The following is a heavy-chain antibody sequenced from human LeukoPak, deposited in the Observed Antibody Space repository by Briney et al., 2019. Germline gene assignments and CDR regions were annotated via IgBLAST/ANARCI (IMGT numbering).Heavy chain of an antibody. CDR1: GGSISSGSYY. CDR2: IYTSGST. Sequence: SQTLSLTCTVSGGSISSGSYYWSWIRQPAGKGLEWIGRIYTSGSTNYNPSLKSRVTISVDTSKNQFSLKLSSVTAADTAVYYCASSSSSWHGADDYWGQGTLVTVSS. CDR3: ASSSSSWHGADDY. V-gene: IGHV4-61*02. J-gene: IGHJ4*02. D-gene: IGHD6-13*01.